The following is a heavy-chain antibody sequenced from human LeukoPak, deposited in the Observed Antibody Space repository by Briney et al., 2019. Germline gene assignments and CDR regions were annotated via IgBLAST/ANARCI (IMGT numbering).Heavy chain of an antibody. D-gene: IGHD3-16*01. Sequence: PSETLSLTCAVYGGYFSGYYWSWIRQPPGKGLGWIGEINHSGSTNYNPSLKSRVTISVDTSKNQFSLKLRSVTAADTAVYYCARWGTDLWVPGVSYYYMDVWGKGTTVTVSS. V-gene: IGHV4-34*01. CDR3: ARWGTDLWVPGVSYYYMDV. CDR2: INHSGST. J-gene: IGHJ6*03. CDR1: GGYFSGYY.